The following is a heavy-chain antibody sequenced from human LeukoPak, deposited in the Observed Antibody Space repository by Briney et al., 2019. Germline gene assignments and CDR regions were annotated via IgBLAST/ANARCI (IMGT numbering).Heavy chain of an antibody. D-gene: IGHD6-19*01. Sequence: TGESLKISCKGSGYSFTSYWIGWVRQMPGKGLERMGIIYPGDSDTRYSPSFQGQVTTSADKSISTAYLQWSSLKASDTAMYYCARSFTYSSGWYYFDYWGQGTLVTVSS. CDR3: ARSFTYSSGWYYFDY. V-gene: IGHV5-51*01. CDR1: GYSFTSYW. J-gene: IGHJ4*02. CDR2: IYPGDSDT.